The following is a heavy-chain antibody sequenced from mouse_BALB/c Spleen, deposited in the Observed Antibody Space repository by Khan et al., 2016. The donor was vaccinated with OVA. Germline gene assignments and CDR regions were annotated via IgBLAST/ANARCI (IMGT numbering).Heavy chain of an antibody. D-gene: IGHD2-3*01. J-gene: IGHJ2*01. V-gene: IGHV1S137*01. CDR3: ERPAYDGYYDC. CDR1: GYTFTDYA. Sequence: QVQLQQSGPELVRPGVSVKISCKGSGYTFTDYAMHWVKQSHAKSLEWIGLISTYSGNTNYNQKFKGKATMTVDKSSSTAYMELARLTSEDSAISYGERPAYDGYYDCGGQGTTLTVSS. CDR2: ISTYSGNT.